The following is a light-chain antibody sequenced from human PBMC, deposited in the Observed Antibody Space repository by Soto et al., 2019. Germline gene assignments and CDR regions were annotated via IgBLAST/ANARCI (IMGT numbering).Light chain of an antibody. J-gene: IGLJ3*02. V-gene: IGLV1-40*01. CDR1: NSNIGAGYD. CDR2: AYS. CDR3: QSYDNILRAWV. Sequence: QAVLTQPPSVSGAPGQGVTISCTGSNSNIGAGYDVHWYQQLPGTAPKLLIYAYSNRPSGVPDRISGSSSATSASLAITGLQAEDEADYYCQSYDNILRAWVFGGGTKVTVL.